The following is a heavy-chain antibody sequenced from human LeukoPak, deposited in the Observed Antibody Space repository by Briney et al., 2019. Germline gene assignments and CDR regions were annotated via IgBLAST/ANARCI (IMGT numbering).Heavy chain of an antibody. J-gene: IGHJ6*02. D-gene: IGHD6-13*01. V-gene: IGHV3-23*01. CDR2: ISGSGGST. Sequence: GGSLRLSCAASGFTFSSYAMSWVRQAPGKGLEWVSAISGSGGSTYYADSVKGRFTISRDNSKNTLYLQMNSLRAEATAVYYCAKDAAADNPYYYYYGMDVWGQGTTVTVSS. CDR3: AKDAAADNPYYYYYGMDV. CDR1: GFTFSSYA.